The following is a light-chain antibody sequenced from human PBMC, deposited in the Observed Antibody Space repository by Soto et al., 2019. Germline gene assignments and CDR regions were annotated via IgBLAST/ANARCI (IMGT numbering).Light chain of an antibody. V-gene: IGLV2-23*01. J-gene: IGLJ2*01. CDR3: CSYAGQRVV. CDR1: YNL. Sequence: QSALTQPASVSGSHGQSIPISCTYNLVSWYQQHPGKAPKLMIYEGNKRTSGVSNRFSGSKSGNTASLTISGLQAEDEADYYCCSYAGQRVVFGGGTKLTVL. CDR2: EGN.